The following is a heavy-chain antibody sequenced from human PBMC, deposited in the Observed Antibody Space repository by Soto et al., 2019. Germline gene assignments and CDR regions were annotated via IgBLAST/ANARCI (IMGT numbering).Heavy chain of an antibody. J-gene: IGHJ6*03. CDR3: SRVFRDDFWSGYYYYYYMDV. V-gene: IGHV4-59*01. CDR1: GGSISSYY. Sequence: SETLSLTCTVSGGSISSYYWSWIRQPPEKRMEWIGYIYYSGSTNYNFSLKSRVTISVDTSKNQFFLKLSSVTAADTAVYYCSRVFRDDFWSGYYYYYYMDVWGKGTTVTVSS. D-gene: IGHD3-3*01. CDR2: IYYSGST.